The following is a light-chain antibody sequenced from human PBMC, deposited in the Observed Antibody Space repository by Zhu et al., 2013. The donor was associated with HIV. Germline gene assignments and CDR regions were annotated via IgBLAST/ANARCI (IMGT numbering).Light chain of an antibody. J-gene: IGKJ1*01. V-gene: IGKV1-13*02. CDR1: QDISSA. Sequence: IQLTQSPSFLSASVGDRVIIACRASQDISSALAWYQQKSGQPPKLLISHASKLESGVPSRFGGSGSGTLFTLTIDSVQPDDSATYYCLQHRAFPRTFGQGTRVDIQ. CDR2: HAS. CDR3: LQHRAFPRT.